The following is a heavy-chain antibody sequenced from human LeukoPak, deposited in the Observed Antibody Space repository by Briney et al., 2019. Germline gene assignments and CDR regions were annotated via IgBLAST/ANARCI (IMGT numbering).Heavy chain of an antibody. V-gene: IGHV3-30-3*01. D-gene: IGHD3-10*01. CDR3: ARGGSGWFGELPYYFDY. CDR2: ISYDGSNK. Sequence: PGGSLRVSCADSGFTFSSYAMHWVRPAPGKGLEWVAVISYDGSNKYYADSVKGRFTISRDNSQNTLYLQMNSLTAEDTALYYCARGGSGWFGELPYYFDYWGQGTLVTVSS. CDR1: GFTFSSYA. J-gene: IGHJ4*02.